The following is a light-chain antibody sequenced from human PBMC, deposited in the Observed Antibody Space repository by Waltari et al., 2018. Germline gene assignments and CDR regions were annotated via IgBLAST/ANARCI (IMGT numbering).Light chain of an antibody. J-gene: IGLJ2*01. CDR2: IDGGGGH. Sequence: QLAVTQSPSASASLGASVKLTCTLSSEHSAYAIAWHQHQPAKGPRFLMKIDGGGGHTKGDGLPYRFSGCSSGAERYLTISSLQYEDEAAYYCQTWDPDTVVFGGGTKLTV. V-gene: IGLV4-69*01. CDR3: QTWDPDTVV. CDR1: SEHSAYA.